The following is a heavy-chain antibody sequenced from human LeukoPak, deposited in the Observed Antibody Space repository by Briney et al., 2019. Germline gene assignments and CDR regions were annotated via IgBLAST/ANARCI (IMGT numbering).Heavy chain of an antibody. Sequence: PGGSLRLSCAASGFTFSSYEMNWVRQAPGKGLEWVSYISSSGSTIYYADSVKGRFTISRDNAKNSLYLQMNSLRAEDTAVYYCARDYYYGSGSPSPYIWGQGTMVTVSS. CDR2: ISSSGSTI. J-gene: IGHJ3*02. D-gene: IGHD3-10*01. CDR3: ARDYYYGSGSPSPYI. V-gene: IGHV3-48*03. CDR1: GFTFSSYE.